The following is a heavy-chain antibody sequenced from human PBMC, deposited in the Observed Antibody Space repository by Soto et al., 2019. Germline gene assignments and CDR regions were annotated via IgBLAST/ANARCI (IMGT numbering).Heavy chain of an antibody. D-gene: IGHD2-2*01. CDR3: AREGVVVVPAAMDV. CDR1: GFTFSSYW. Sequence: GGSLRLSCAASGFTFSSYWMSWVRQAPGKGLEWVANIKQDGSEKYYVDSVKGRFTISRDNAKNSLYLQMNSLRAEDTAVYYCAREGVVVVPAAMDVWGQGTTVTVSS. J-gene: IGHJ6*02. CDR2: IKQDGSEK. V-gene: IGHV3-7*05.